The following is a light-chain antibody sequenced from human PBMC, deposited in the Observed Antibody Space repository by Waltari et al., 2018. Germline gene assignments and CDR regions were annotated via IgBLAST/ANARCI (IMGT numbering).Light chain of an antibody. V-gene: IGKV1-39*01. CDR3: QQSYNTPPT. CDR1: QNIYTY. Sequence: DIQMTQSPSSLSASVGDRVTLTCRASQNIYTYLNWYQQKQGKAPNLLISAASTLQSGIPLRFSGSGSGTDFTLTISSLQPEDFATYYCQQSYNTPPTFGQGTKVEIK. CDR2: AAS. J-gene: IGKJ1*01.